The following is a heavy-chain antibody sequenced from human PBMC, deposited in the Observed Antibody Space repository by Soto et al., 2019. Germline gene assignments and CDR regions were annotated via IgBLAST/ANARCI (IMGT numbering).Heavy chain of an antibody. Sequence: EVQLVESGGGLVKPGGSLRLSCAASGFTFSTYSMNWVRQAPGKGLEWVSSISSTSTYIYYADSVKGRFTISRDNAKNSLDLQKNSLRAEGTAVYYWARGGGGSGWYGGVDYWGQGTLVTVSS. CDR1: GFTFSTYS. CDR3: ARGGGGSGWYGGVDY. D-gene: IGHD6-19*01. CDR2: ISSTSTYI. V-gene: IGHV3-21*01. J-gene: IGHJ4*02.